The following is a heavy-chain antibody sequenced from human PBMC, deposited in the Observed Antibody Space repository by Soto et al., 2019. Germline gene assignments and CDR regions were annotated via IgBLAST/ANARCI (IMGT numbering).Heavy chain of an antibody. V-gene: IGHV4-59*01. J-gene: IGHJ4*02. CDR3: ARAPRQLAVDY. CDR2: IYYSGST. CDR1: GGSISSYY. Sequence: SETLSLTCTVSGGSISSYYWSWIRQPPGKGLEWIGYIYYSGSTNYNPSLKSRVTISEDTSKNQFSLKLSSVTAADTAVYYCARAPRQLAVDYWGQGTLVTVSS. D-gene: IGHD6-13*01.